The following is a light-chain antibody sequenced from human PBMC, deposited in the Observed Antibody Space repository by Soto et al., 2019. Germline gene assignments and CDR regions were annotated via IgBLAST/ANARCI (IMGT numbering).Light chain of an antibody. J-gene: IGKJ1*01. CDR2: DAS. Sequence: IEVTQSPSSLGASLGDRVAITCRASQTIGTYVNWYRQKSGAAPELLIYDASTLQSGVPSRFRGGASGTDFTLTISSXQLDDFATYYCQQSYNTPLTFGQGTKVDIK. CDR3: QQSYNTPLT. CDR1: QTIGTY. V-gene: IGKV1-39*01.